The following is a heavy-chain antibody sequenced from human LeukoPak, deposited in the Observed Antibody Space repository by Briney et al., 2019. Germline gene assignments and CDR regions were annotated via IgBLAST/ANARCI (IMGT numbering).Heavy chain of an antibody. D-gene: IGHD3-9*01. V-gene: IGHV4-39*01. CDR1: GGSISSSSYY. CDR3: ARKYYDILTGYYSEG. CDR2: IYYSGST. J-gene: IGHJ4*02. Sequence: PSETLSLTCTVSGGSISSSSYYWGWIRQPPGKGLEWIGSIYYSGSTYYNPSLKSRVTISVDTSKNQCSRKLSSVTAAETAMYYCARKYYDILTGYYSEGWGQGTLVTVSS.